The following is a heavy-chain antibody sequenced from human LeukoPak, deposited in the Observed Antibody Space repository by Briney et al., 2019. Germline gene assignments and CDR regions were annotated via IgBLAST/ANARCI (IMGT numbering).Heavy chain of an antibody. CDR2: ISYDGSNK. Sequence: GGSLRLSCAASGFTFSSYAMHWVRQAPGKGLEWVAVISYDGSNKYYADSVKGRFTISRDNSKNTLYLQMNSLRAEDTAVYYCARDWDDILTGYYNGKIGWLQFPPDYWGQGTLVTVSS. J-gene: IGHJ4*02. CDR3: ARDWDDILTGYYNGKIGWLQFPPDY. V-gene: IGHV3-30*04. CDR1: GFTFSSYA. D-gene: IGHD3-9*01.